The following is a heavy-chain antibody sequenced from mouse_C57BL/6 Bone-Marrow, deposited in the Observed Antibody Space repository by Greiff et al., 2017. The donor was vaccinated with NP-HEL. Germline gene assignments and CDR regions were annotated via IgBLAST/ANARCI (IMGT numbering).Heavy chain of an antibody. V-gene: IGHV10-1*01. CDR2: IRSKSNNYAT. CDR1: GFSFNTYA. Sequence: EVQRVESGGGLVQPKGSLKLSCAASGFSFNTYAMNWVRQAPGKGLEWVARIRSKSNNYATYYADSVKDRFTISRDDSESMLYLQMNNLKTEDTAMYYCVRGGYSKLYYYAMDYWGQGTSVTVSS. D-gene: IGHD2-5*01. CDR3: VRGGYSKLYYYAMDY. J-gene: IGHJ4*01.